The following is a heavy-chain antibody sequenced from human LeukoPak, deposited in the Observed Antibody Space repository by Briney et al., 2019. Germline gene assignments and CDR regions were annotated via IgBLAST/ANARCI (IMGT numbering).Heavy chain of an antibody. J-gene: IGHJ5*02. V-gene: IGHV1-2*02. Sequence: AASVKVSCKASGYTFTGYYMHWVRQAPGQGLEWMGWINPNSGGTNYAQKFQGRVTMTRDTSISTAYMELSRLRSDGTAVYYCARYGGSYGDWFDPWGQGTLVTVSS. CDR2: INPNSGGT. CDR3: ARYGGSYGDWFDP. D-gene: IGHD1-26*01. CDR1: GYTFTGYY.